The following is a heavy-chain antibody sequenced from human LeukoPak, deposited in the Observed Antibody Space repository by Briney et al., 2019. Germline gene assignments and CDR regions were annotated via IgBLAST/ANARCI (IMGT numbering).Heavy chain of an antibody. CDR2: TYYRSKWYN. V-gene: IGHV6-1*01. D-gene: IGHD6-19*01. CDR3: ARAMQSSGWAYFDY. J-gene: IGHJ4*02. CDR1: GDSISSNSAT. Sequence: SQTLPLTCAISGDSISSNSATWNWIRQSPSRGLEWLGRTYYRSKWYNDYAVSVKSRITINPDTSKNQLSLQLNSVTPDDTAVYYCARAMQSSGWAYFDYWGQGALVTVSS.